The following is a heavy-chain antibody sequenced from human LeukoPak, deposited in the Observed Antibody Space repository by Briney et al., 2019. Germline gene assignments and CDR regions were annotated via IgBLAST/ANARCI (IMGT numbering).Heavy chain of an antibody. J-gene: IGHJ4*02. Sequence: ASVKVSCKTSGYTFTSYGISWVRQAPGQGLEWMGWINAYNGHTKYAQKLQGRVTMSTDTSTRTAYMELRSLRFDDTALYYCARDRGVDYDILTGQGPDYWGQGTLVTVSS. D-gene: IGHD3-9*01. CDR3: ARDRGVDYDILTGQGPDY. CDR1: GYTFTSYG. V-gene: IGHV1-18*04. CDR2: INAYNGHT.